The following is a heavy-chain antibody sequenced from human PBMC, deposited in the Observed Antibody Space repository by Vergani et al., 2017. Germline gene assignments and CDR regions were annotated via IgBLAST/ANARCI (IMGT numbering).Heavy chain of an antibody. V-gene: IGHV1-69*02. D-gene: IGHD2-2*01. Sequence: QVQLEQSGAEVKKPGSSVTVSCRASGGTFGSHTISWVRQAPGQGLEWVGRVIPHLEITTLAQHLQGRVIITADKSTDTAYMELISLRPEDTAVYYCASSVPIVVVPAAFQYYYYYYMDVWGKGTTVTVSS. CDR1: GGTFGSHT. J-gene: IGHJ6*03. CDR2: VIPHLEIT. CDR3: ASSVPIVVVPAAFQYYYYYYMDV.